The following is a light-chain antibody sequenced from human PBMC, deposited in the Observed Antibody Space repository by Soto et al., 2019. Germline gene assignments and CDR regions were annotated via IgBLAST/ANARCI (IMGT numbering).Light chain of an antibody. CDR3: SSYTGSRDPYV. J-gene: IGLJ1*01. CDR1: SSDIGRFNF. Sequence: QSGLTQPPSASGSPGQSVTISCTGTSSDIGRFNFVSCYQQHPGKAPKLLIYEVTKRPSGVPDRFSGSKSGNAPSLTVSGFQGEDEADYFCSSYTGSRDPYVFGTGTKVTVL. CDR2: EVT. V-gene: IGLV2-8*01.